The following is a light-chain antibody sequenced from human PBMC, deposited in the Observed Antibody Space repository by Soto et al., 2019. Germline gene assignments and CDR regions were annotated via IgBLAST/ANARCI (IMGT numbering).Light chain of an antibody. Sequence: QSVLTQPASVSGSPGQSITISCTGTSSDIGGYNDVSWYQQHPGKVPKLIIYEVTNRPSGVSNRFSGSKSGNTASLTISGLQAEDEADYYCSSYTISSTRVFGTGTKVTVL. CDR1: SSDIGGYND. CDR2: EVT. V-gene: IGLV2-14*01. CDR3: SSYTISSTRV. J-gene: IGLJ1*01.